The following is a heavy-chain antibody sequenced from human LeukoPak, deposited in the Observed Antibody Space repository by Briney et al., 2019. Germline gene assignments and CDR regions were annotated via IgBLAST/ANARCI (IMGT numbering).Heavy chain of an antibody. CDR3: GREWHSSDWLRESINY. J-gene: IGHJ4*02. V-gene: IGHV3-7*01. D-gene: IGHD3-9*01. CDR2: IKHDGSEK. CDR1: GFSFGDAW. Sequence: GGSLRLSCAASGFSFGDAWMSWVRQAPGKGLEWVANIKHDGSEKYYVDSVKGRFTISRDNAKNSLYLQMNSLRAEDTAVYYRGREWHSSDWLRESINYWGQGTLVTVSS.